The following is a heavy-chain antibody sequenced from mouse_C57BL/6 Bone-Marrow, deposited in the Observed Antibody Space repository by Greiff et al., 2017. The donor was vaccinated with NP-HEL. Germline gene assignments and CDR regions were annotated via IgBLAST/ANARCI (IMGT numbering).Heavy chain of an antibody. V-gene: IGHV5-6*01. Sequence: EVMLVESGGDLVKPGGSLKLSCAASGFTFSSYGMSWVRQTPDKRLEWVVTISSGGSYTYYPDSVKGRFTISRDNAKNTLYLQMSSLKSEDTAMYYCARLYYYGSRMVDYWGQGTSVTVSS. CDR3: ARLYYYGSRMVDY. CDR1: GFTFSSYG. J-gene: IGHJ4*01. CDR2: ISSGGSYT. D-gene: IGHD1-1*01.